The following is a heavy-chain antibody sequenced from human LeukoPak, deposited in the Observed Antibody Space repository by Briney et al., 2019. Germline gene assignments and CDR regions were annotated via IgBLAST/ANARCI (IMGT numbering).Heavy chain of an antibody. CDR2: IYYSGTT. D-gene: IGHD6-19*01. CDR3: ARRKLAVAIDY. V-gene: IGHV4-59*08. CDR1: GGSISHYY. Sequence: SETLSLTCIASGGSISHYYWNWIRQPPGKGLEWIGYIYYSGTTNYNPSLKSRVTISVDTSKNQFSLKLSSVTAADTAVYYCARRKLAVAIDYWGQGTLVTVSS. J-gene: IGHJ4*02.